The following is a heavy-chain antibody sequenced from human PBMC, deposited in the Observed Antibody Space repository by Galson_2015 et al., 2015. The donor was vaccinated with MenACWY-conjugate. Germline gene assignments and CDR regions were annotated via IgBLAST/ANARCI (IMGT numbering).Heavy chain of an antibody. V-gene: IGHV3-21*01. D-gene: IGHD3-3*01. CDR3: ARDCPDVWSGYSYYYGMDV. Sequence: SLILSCAASGFTFSSFSMNWVRQAPGKGLEWVSSISSSSSYIYYADSVKGRFTISRDNAKNSLYLQMNSLRAEDTAVYYCARDCPDVWSGYSYYYGMDVWGQGTTVTVSS. J-gene: IGHJ6*02. CDR1: GFTFSSFS. CDR2: ISSSSSYI.